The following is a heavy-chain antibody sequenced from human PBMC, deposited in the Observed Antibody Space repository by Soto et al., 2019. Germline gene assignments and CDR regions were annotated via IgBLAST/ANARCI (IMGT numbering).Heavy chain of an antibody. CDR3: ARDQYSSSWGY. Sequence: ASVKVSCKASGYTLTSYYMHWVRQAPGQGLEWMGIINPSGGIPSYAQKFQDRVTMTRDTSTSTVYMELSRLRSEDTAVYYCARDQYSSSWGYWGQGTLVTVSS. V-gene: IGHV1-46*03. CDR2: INPSGGIP. CDR1: GYTLTSYY. D-gene: IGHD6-13*01. J-gene: IGHJ4*02.